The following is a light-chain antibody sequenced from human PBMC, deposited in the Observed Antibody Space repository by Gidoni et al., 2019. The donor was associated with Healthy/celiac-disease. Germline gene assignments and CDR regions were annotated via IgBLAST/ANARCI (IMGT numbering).Light chain of an antibody. CDR1: HSISSW. CDR3: QQYNSYSWT. J-gene: IGKJ1*01. CDR2: KAS. Sequence: TTSPSTLSASAGVSVTITCRASHSISSWLAWYQQKPGQAPKLLIYKASSRESGIPARFSGSGSGTEFTLTISSLQPDDFAAYYCQQYNSYSWTFGQGTKVEIK. V-gene: IGKV1-5*03.